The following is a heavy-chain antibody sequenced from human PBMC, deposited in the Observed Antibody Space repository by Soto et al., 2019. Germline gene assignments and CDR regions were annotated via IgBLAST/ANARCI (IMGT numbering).Heavy chain of an antibody. D-gene: IGHD2-2*01. CDR2: INTGNGKT. CDR1: GYIFMNFA. V-gene: IGHV1-3*04. J-gene: IGHJ5*02. CDR3: TKVPRYSFEIVQVPAVMFEDWFGP. Sequence: QAQLVQSGAEVRKPGASVKVSCKASGYIFMNFALHWVRQAPGQTFEWMGWINTGNGKTEYSQKFQGRISIMRDISASIAYIDLIYLISEDTAVYYCTKVPRYSFEIVQVPAVMFEDWFGPCGQGTLVTVSS.